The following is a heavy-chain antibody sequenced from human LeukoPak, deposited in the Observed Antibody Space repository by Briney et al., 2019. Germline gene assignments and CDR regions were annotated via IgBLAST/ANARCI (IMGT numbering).Heavy chain of an antibody. D-gene: IGHD1-26*01. CDR2: INHSGST. Sequence: PSETLSLTCAFYVGSFSGYYWSSIRQPPGKGREGIGEINHSGSTNYNPSRKSRVTISVEPSKNQFTLKLSSVTDADTAVYYCARRGLRSGATPLAVDVWGKGTTVTISS. J-gene: IGHJ6*04. CDR1: VGSFSGYY. V-gene: IGHV4-34*01. CDR3: ARRGLRSGATPLAVDV.